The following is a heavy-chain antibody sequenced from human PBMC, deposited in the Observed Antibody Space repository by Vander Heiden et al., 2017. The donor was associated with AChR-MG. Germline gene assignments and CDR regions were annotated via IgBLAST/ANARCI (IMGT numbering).Heavy chain of an antibody. J-gene: IGHJ6*03. Sequence: EVQLLESGGGLVQPGGSLRLSCAASGFTFSSYALSWVRQAPGKGLEWVSAISGSGGSTYYADSVKGRFTISRDNSKNTLYLQMNSLRAEDTAVYYCAAPHPRFLDQTYYYMDVWGKGTTVTVSS. V-gene: IGHV3-23*01. CDR1: GFTFSSYA. D-gene: IGHD3-3*01. CDR2: ISGSGGST. CDR3: AAPHPRFLDQTYYYMDV.